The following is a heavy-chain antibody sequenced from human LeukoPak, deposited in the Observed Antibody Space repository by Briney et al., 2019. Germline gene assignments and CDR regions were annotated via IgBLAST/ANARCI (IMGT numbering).Heavy chain of an antibody. Sequence: SETLSLTCAVYGGSFSGYYWSWIRQPPGKGLEWIGEINHSGSTNYNPSLKSRVTISVDTSKNQFSLKLSSVTAADTAVYYCARGGGRGFDYWGQEPWSPSPQ. V-gene: IGHV4-34*01. CDR1: GGSFSGYY. CDR3: ARGGGRGFDY. D-gene: IGHD3-16*01. CDR2: INHSGST. J-gene: IGHJ4*01.